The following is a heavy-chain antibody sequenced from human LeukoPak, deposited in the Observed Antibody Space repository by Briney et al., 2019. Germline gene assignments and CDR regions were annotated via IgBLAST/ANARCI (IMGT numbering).Heavy chain of an antibody. V-gene: IGHV4-4*07. D-gene: IGHD3-22*01. J-gene: IGHJ5*02. Sequence: SDTLSLPCPLPGGSISSYYWSCIPQTAGKGPQSIGRIYTSGSTNHNHSLKSPITMSLDTFKNQFSLKLSSVPAADTAVYYCARDCYYYDSGGCLFGQNNWFDPWGQGTVVTVSS. CDR1: GGSISSYY. CDR2: IYTSGST. CDR3: ARDCYYYDSGGCLFGQNNWFDP.